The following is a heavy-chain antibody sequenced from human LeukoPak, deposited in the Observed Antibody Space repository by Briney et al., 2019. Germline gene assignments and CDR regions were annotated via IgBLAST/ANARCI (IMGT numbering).Heavy chain of an antibody. J-gene: IGHJ4*02. Sequence: GASVKVSCMASGYTFTSYGISWVRQAPGQGLEWMGWISAYNGNTNYAQKLQGRVTMTTDTSTRTAYMELRSLRSVDTAVYYCARVAGRVTAIIIAHVDYWGQGTLVTVSS. CDR3: ARVAGRVTAIIIAHVDY. D-gene: IGHD5-18*01. CDR2: ISAYNGNT. V-gene: IGHV1-18*01. CDR1: GYTFTSYG.